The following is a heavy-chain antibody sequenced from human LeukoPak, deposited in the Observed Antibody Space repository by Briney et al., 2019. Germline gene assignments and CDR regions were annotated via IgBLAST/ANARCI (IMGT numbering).Heavy chain of an antibody. CDR1: GFTFSSYG. J-gene: IGHJ4*02. D-gene: IGHD3-22*01. CDR2: ISYDGSNK. V-gene: IGHV3-30*18. Sequence: GGSLRLSCAASGFTFSSYGMHWVRQAPGKGLEWVAVISYDGSNKYYADSVKGRFTISRDNSKNTLYLQMNSLRAEDTAVYYRAKADSMIVVVIPFDYWGQGTLVTVSS. CDR3: AKADSMIVVVIPFDY.